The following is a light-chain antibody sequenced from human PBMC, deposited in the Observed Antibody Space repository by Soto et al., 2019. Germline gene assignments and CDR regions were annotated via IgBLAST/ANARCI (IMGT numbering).Light chain of an antibody. CDR2: DAS. J-gene: IGKJ1*01. V-gene: IGKV1-5*01. CDR1: QSISTW. CDR3: QQYIRYPWT. Sequence: DIQMTQSPSTLSASIGDRVTITCRASQSISTWLTWYQQKPWKDPKVLICDASVLERGVSSRFSGSGSGTQFTLTITILQPDDAATYYCQQYIRYPWTFGQGTKVEIK.